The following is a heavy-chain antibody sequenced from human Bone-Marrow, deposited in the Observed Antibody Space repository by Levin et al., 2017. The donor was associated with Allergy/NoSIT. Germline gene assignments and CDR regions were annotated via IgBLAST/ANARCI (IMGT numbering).Heavy chain of an antibody. CDR2: INWNSGGK. Sequence: GGSLRLSCAASGFTFDDYGMHWVRQAPGKGLEWVSGINWNSGGKAYADSVKGRFTISRNNANNSLYLQMNSLRPEDTALYYCVKWGLNKAFDIWGQGTMVTVSS. V-gene: IGHV3-9*01. D-gene: IGHD1-26*01. J-gene: IGHJ3*02. CDR1: GFTFDDYG. CDR3: VKWGLNKAFDI.